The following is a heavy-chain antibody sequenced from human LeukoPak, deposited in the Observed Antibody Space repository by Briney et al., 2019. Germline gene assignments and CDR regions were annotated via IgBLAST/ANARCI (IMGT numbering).Heavy chain of an antibody. CDR1: GFTFSDYS. CDR3: ASTSWIYFDS. V-gene: IGHV3-48*02. D-gene: IGHD2-2*03. Sequence: PGGSLRLSCAASGFTFSDYSVNWVRQAPGKGLEWLSYISSSSTTIYYADSVKGRFTISRDNAKNSLYLQMNSLRDEVTAVYYCASTSWIYFDSWGRGTLVTVSS. CDR2: ISSSSTTI. J-gene: IGHJ4*02.